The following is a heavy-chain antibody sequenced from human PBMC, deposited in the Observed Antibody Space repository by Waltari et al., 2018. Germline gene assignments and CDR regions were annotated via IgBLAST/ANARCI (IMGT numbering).Heavy chain of an antibody. Sequence: EEQLVESGGGLIQPGESLRVSCAVSGFTFSRYWMNWVRQAPGKGLVWVERINSEGSDTSYADAVKGRFTISRDNAKNTGDLQMKSLRAEDTAVYYCARVARKTYSSPVPGRDYYYGMDVWGLGTTVTVSS. V-gene: IGHV3-74*01. CDR1: GFTFSRYW. D-gene: IGHD6-13*01. CDR2: INSEGSDT. CDR3: ARVARKTYSSPVPGRDYYYGMDV. J-gene: IGHJ6*02.